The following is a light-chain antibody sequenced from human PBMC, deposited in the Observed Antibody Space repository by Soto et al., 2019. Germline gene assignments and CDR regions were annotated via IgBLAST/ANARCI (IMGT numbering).Light chain of an antibody. CDR1: QSVLYSSNNKNY. CDR3: QQYYRTPLA. Sequence: VRTQSPYSLAVSLGERATINCKSSQSVLYSSNNKNYLAWYQQKPGQPPKLLIYWAPTRESGVPDRFSGSGSGTDFTLTISSLQAEDVAVYYCQQYYRTPLAFGQGTKVDIK. CDR2: WAP. J-gene: IGKJ1*01. V-gene: IGKV4-1*01.